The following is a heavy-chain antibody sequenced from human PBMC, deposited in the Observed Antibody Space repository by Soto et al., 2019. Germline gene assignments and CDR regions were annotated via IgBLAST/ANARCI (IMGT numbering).Heavy chain of an antibody. D-gene: IGHD3-3*01. CDR1: GFTFSNAL. J-gene: IGHJ5*02. V-gene: IGHV3-15*01. CDR2: IKSKTDGGTT. Sequence: EVQLVESGGGLVKPGGSLRLSCAASGFTFSNALMSWVRQAPGKVLEWVGRIKSKTDGGTTDYAAPVKGRFTISRDDSKNTLYLQMNSLKTEDTAVYYCTTGLTIFGVVIDPWGQGTLVTVSS. CDR3: TTGLTIFGVVIDP.